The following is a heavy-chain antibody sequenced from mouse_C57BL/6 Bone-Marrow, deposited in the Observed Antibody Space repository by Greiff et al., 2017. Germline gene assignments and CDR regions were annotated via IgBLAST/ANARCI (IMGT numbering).Heavy chain of an antibody. J-gene: IGHJ3*01. CDR2: IHPNSGST. V-gene: IGHV1-64*01. Sequence: QVQLQQPGAELVKPGASVKLSCKASGYTFTSYWMHWVKQRPGQGLEWIGMIHPNSGSTNYNEKFKSKATLTVAKSSSTAYMQLGSLTSEDSAVYYCARAPFYYGNSAWFAYWGQGTLVTVSA. D-gene: IGHD2-1*01. CDR3: ARAPFYYGNSAWFAY. CDR1: GYTFTSYW.